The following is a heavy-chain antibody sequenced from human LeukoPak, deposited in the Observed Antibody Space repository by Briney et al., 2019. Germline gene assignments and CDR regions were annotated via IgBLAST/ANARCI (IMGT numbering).Heavy chain of an antibody. Sequence: GGSLRLSCAASGFTFSSYSMNWVRQAPGKGLEWVSSISSSSSYIYYADSVKGRFTISRDNSKNTLYLQMNSLRAEDTAVYYCAKSRTTQYYYYGMDVWGQGTTVTVSS. J-gene: IGHJ6*02. CDR2: ISSSSSYI. CDR1: GFTFSSYS. D-gene: IGHD1-1*01. CDR3: AKSRTTQYYYYGMDV. V-gene: IGHV3-21*04.